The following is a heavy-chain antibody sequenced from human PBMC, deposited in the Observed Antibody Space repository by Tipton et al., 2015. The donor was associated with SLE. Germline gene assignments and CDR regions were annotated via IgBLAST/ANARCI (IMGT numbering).Heavy chain of an antibody. V-gene: IGHV4-59*01. CDR3: ARDPSGYYSTSPYL. CDR2: IYSSGST. CDR1: GDSISSYY. D-gene: IGHD2-8*01. J-gene: IGHJ5*02. Sequence: TLSLTCTVSGDSISSYYWSWIRQPPGKGLEWIGYIYSSGSTDYNPPLEGQVTTSVDSSKNQFSLRLTSVSAADTAVYYCARDPSGYYSTSPYLWGQGSLVTVSS.